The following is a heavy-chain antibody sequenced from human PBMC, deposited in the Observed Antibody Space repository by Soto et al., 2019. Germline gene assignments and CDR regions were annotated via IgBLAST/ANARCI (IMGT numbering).Heavy chain of an antibody. CDR1: GVSISTYY. V-gene: IGHV4-4*07. J-gene: IGHJ4*02. CDR2: IYFTGST. CDR3: ARDFYGDSVDY. D-gene: IGHD4-17*01. Sequence: PSETLSLTCTVSGVSISTYYWSWIRQPAGKGLEWIGRIYFTGSTNYNPSLKSRVTMSLDTSKNQFSLRLSSVTAADTAVYYCARDFYGDSVDYWGQGTLVTVSS.